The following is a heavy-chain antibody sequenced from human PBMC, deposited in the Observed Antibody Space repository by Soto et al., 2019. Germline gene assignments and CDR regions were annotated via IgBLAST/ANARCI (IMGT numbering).Heavy chain of an antibody. CDR1: GFTFSTYA. D-gene: IGHD4-17*01. Sequence: EAQLLESGGGLVRPGGTLRLSCVASGFTFSTYAMSWVRQAPGKGLEWVSALTPSGGETYYADSVKGRFTISRDNGMNAMYQQINRWIIADTGVYYCALPREYGVFDADDIWGQGTMVTVSS. V-gene: IGHV3-23*01. CDR2: LTPSGGET. J-gene: IGHJ3*02. CDR3: ALPREYGVFDADDI.